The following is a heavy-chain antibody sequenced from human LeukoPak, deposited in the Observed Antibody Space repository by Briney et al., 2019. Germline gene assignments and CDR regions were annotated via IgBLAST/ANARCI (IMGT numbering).Heavy chain of an antibody. CDR3: ARVGVAARTYYFDY. J-gene: IGHJ4*02. V-gene: IGHV3-48*04. Sequence: PGGSLRLSCAASGFTFSSYWMHWVRQAPGKGLEWVSYISSSSSTIYYADSVKGRFTISRDNAKNSLYLQMNSLRAEDTAVYYCARVGVAARTYYFDYWGQGTLVTVSS. D-gene: IGHD6-6*01. CDR2: ISSSSSTI. CDR1: GFTFSSYW.